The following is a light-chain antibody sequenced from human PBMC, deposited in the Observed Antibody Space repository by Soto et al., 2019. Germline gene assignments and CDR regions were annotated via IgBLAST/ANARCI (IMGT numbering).Light chain of an antibody. Sequence: DIQMTQSPSSLSASVGDRVTITCRASQGISNDLAWYQQKPGKVPKLLIYAASILQSGVPSRFSGSGSGTDFTLTISRLQPEDVATYYCQKYHSAPLTFVGGTKVEIK. V-gene: IGKV1-27*01. CDR2: AAS. CDR1: QGISND. CDR3: QKYHSAPLT. J-gene: IGKJ4*01.